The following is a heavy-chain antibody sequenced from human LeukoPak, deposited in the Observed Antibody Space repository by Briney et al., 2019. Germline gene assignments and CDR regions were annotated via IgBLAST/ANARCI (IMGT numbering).Heavy chain of an antibody. CDR2: IYYSGST. D-gene: IGHD3-22*01. V-gene: IGHV4-59*01. CDR3: ASAYDSSGYYWD. J-gene: IGHJ4*02. CDR1: GGSISSYY. Sequence: SETLSLTCTVSGGSISSYYWSWIRQPPGKGLEWIGYIYYSGSTNYNPSLKSRVTTSVDTSKNQFSLKLSSVTAADTAVYYCASAYDSSGYYWDWGQGTLVTVSS.